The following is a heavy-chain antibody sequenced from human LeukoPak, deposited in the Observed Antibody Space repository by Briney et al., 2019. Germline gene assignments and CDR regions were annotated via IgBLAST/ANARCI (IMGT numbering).Heavy chain of an antibody. J-gene: IGHJ4*02. V-gene: IGHV3-11*06. CDR2: ISSSSSYI. Sequence: LSLTCTVSGVSINSSNSYWGWIRQPPGKGLEWVASISSSSSYIYYADSVKGRFTISRDNAKNSLYLQMNSLRADDTAVYYCARDRLHYGEYEKTLDYWGQGTLVTVSS. CDR1: GVSINSSN. CDR3: ARDRLHYGEYEKTLDY. D-gene: IGHD4-17*01.